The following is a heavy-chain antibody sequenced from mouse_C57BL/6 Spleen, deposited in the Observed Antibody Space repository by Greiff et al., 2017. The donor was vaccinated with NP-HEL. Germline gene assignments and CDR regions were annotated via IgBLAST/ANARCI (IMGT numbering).Heavy chain of an antibody. CDR3: ASRDYDGFYFDY. V-gene: IGHV1-55*01. Sequence: QVQLQQPGAELVKPGASVKMSCKASGYTFTSYWITWVKQRPGQGLEWIGDIYPGSGSTNYNEKFKSKATLTVDTSSSTAYMQLSSLTSEDSAVYYCASRDYDGFYFDYWGQGTTLTVSS. D-gene: IGHD2-4*01. J-gene: IGHJ2*01. CDR1: GYTFTSYW. CDR2: IYPGSGST.